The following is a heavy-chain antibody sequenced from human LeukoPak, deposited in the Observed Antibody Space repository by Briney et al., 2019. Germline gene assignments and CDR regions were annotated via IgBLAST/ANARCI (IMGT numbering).Heavy chain of an antibody. V-gene: IGHV3-23*01. CDR1: GFTFSSYA. CDR2: ISGSGGST. Sequence: GGSLRLSCAASGFTFSSYAMSWVRQVPGKGLEWVSAISGSGGSTYYADSVKGRFTISRDNSKNTLYLQMNSLRAEDTAVYYCAKAASYDSSGYYYSLPDYWGQGTLVTVSS. J-gene: IGHJ4*02. D-gene: IGHD3-22*01. CDR3: AKAASYDSSGYYYSLPDY.